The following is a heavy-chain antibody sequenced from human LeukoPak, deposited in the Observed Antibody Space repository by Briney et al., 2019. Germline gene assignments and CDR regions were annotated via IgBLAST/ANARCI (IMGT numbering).Heavy chain of an antibody. CDR2: ISSSGSTI. CDR1: GFTFSSYG. Sequence: GGSLRLSCAASGFTFSSYGMHWVRQAPGKGLEWVSYISSSGSTIYYADSVKGRFTISRDNAKNSLYLQMNSLRAEDTAVYYCARDRSGRVTDGFDYWGQGTLVTVSS. V-gene: IGHV3-48*04. J-gene: IGHJ4*02. CDR3: ARDRSGRVTDGFDY. D-gene: IGHD2-21*02.